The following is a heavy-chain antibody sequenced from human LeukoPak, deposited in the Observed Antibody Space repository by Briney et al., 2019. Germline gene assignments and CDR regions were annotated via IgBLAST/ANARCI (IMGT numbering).Heavy chain of an antibody. V-gene: IGHV3-13*01. D-gene: IGHD6-19*01. Sequence: GGSLRLSCAASGFTFSSYDMHWVRQATGKGLEWVSAIGTAGDTYYPGSVKGRFTISRENAKNSLYLQMNSLRAGNTAVYYCARSLAVAGTDYYYYGMDVWGQGTTATVSS. CDR3: ARSLAVAGTDYYYYGMDV. CDR2: IGTAGDT. J-gene: IGHJ6*02. CDR1: GFTFSSYD.